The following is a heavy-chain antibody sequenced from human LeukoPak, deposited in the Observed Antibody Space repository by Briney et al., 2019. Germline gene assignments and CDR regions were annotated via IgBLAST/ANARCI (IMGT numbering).Heavy chain of an antibody. Sequence: GGSLRLSCAASGFTFSSYGMHWVRQAPGKGLEWVAVISYDGSNKYYEDSVKGRFTISRDNSKNTLYLQMNSLRAEDTAVYYFARSGLSRFDYWGQGTLVTVSS. V-gene: IGHV3-30*03. D-gene: IGHD4/OR15-4a*01. J-gene: IGHJ4*02. CDR1: GFTFSSYG. CDR2: ISYDGSNK. CDR3: ARSGLSRFDY.